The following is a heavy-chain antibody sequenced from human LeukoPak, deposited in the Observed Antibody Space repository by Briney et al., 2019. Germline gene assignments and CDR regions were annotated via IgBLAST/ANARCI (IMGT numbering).Heavy chain of an antibody. CDR3: ARKNNDWSGYYFGYFDY. Sequence: ASVKVSCKASVYTFTGYYMHWVRQAPGQGLEWLGWINPNSGGTNYAQKFQGRVTMTRDTSISTAYMELSRLRSDDTAVYYCARKNNDWSGYYFGYFDYWGQGTLVTVSS. CDR1: VYTFTGYY. V-gene: IGHV1-2*02. J-gene: IGHJ4*02. CDR2: INPNSGGT. D-gene: IGHD3-3*01.